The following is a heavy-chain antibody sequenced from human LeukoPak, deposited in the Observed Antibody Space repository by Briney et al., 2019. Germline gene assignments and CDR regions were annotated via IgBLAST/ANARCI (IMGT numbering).Heavy chain of an antibody. CDR3: AREGLSDYDFWSGYPLLS. Sequence: GGSLRLSCAASGFTFSSYAMHWVRQAPGKGLEWVAVISYDGSNKYYADSVKGRFTISRDNSKNTLYLQMNSLRAEDTAVYYCAREGLSDYDFWSGYPLLSWGQGTLVTVSS. V-gene: IGHV3-30-3*01. J-gene: IGHJ5*02. D-gene: IGHD3-3*01. CDR1: GFTFSSYA. CDR2: ISYDGSNK.